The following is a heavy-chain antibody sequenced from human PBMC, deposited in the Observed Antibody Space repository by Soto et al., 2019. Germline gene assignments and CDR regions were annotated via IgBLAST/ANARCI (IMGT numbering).Heavy chain of an antibody. CDR1: GFRLSDYE. D-gene: IGHD4-4*01. CDR3: ARSNGWF. Sequence: GGSLRLSCAVSGFRLSDYEMSWIRQAPGKGPEWVSFISRSGDTIYYVDSVKGRFSISRDNAKNSVYLQVRSLRVEDTAAYFCARSNGWF. J-gene: IGHJ5*01. CDR2: ISRSGDTI. V-gene: IGHV3-11*01.